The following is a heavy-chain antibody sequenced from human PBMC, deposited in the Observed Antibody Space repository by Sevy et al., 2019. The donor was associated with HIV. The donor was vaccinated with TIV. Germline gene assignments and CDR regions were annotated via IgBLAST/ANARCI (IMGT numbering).Heavy chain of an antibody. D-gene: IGHD3-22*01. V-gene: IGHV3-21*01. Sequence: GGSLRLSCAASGFTFSSYSMNWVRQAPGKGLEWVSSISSSSSYIYYADSVKGRFTISRDNAKNSLYLQMNSLRAEDTAVYYCARDRGPYDSSGYISAFDIWGQWTMVTVSS. CDR2: ISSSSSYI. J-gene: IGHJ3*02. CDR3: ARDRGPYDSSGYISAFDI. CDR1: GFTFSSYS.